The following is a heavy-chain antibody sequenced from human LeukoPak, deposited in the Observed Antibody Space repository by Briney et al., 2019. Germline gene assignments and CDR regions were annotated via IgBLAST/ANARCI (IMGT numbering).Heavy chain of an antibody. V-gene: IGHV3-23*01. CDR3: AKATVRGIIVTSAAQFDY. CDR2: FSGSGGST. CDR1: GFTFSSYA. J-gene: IGHJ4*02. D-gene: IGHD3-10*01. Sequence: PGGSLRLSCAASGFTFSSYAMSWVRQAPGKGLEWVSAFSGSGGSTYYADSVKGRFTISRDNSKNTLYLQMNSLRAEDTAVYYCAKATVRGIIVTSAAQFDYWGQGTLVTVSS.